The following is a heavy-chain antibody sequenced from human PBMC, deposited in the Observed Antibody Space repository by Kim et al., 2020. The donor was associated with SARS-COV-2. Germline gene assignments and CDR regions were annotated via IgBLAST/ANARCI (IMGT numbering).Heavy chain of an antibody. Sequence: GGSLRLSCAASGFTFSSYEMNWVRQAPGKGLEWVSYISSSGSTIYYADSVKGRFTISRDNAKNSLYLQMNSLRAEDTAVYYCTLYNGESSSSSGRGYYYYGMDVWGQGTTVTVSS. CDR2: ISSSGSTI. V-gene: IGHV3-48*03. D-gene: IGHD6-6*01. CDR3: TLYNGESSSSSGRGYYYYGMDV. J-gene: IGHJ6*02. CDR1: GFTFSSYE.